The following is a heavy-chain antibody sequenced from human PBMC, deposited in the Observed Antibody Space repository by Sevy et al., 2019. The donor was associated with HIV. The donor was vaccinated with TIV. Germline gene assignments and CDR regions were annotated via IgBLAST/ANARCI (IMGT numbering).Heavy chain of an antibody. CDR2: IYHSGGT. CDR3: ARVVDGDPSGHFDY. V-gene: IGHV4-38-2*01. Sequence: SETLSLTCAVSGYSISSGYYWGWIRQPPGKGLEWFGSIYHSGGTYYNPSLKRRVTMSVDTSNNHFSLKLSSVTAADTAVYYCARVVDGDPSGHFDYWGEGTLVTVSS. D-gene: IGHD6-25*01. J-gene: IGHJ4*02. CDR1: GYSISSGYY.